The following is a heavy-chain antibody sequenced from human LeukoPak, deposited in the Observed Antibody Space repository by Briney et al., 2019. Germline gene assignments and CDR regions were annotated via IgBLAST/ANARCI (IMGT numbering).Heavy chain of an antibody. V-gene: IGHV3-23*01. CDR1: GFTFSSYA. Sequence: GGSLRLSCAASGFTFSSYAMSWVRQPPGKGLEWVSTISTGGGSTYYADSVKGRFTISRDDSKNTLYLQMNSLRAEDTAVYYCAKLLSPPYYFDYWGQGTLVTVSS. CDR3: AKLLSPPYYFDY. J-gene: IGHJ4*02. CDR2: ISTGGGST.